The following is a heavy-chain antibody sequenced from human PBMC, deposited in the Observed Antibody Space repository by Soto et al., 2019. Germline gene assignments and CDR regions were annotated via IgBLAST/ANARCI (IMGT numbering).Heavy chain of an antibody. CDR3: ARDPKWTTVVTPWSDY. J-gene: IGHJ4*02. CDR2: ISSSSSYI. CDR1: GFTFSSYS. V-gene: IGHV3-21*01. D-gene: IGHD4-17*01. Sequence: GGSLRLSCAASGFTFSSYSMNWVRQAPGKGLEWVSSISSSSSYIYYADSVKGRFTISRDNAKNSLYLQMNSLRAEDTAVYYCARDPKWTTVVTPWSDYWGQETLVNVS.